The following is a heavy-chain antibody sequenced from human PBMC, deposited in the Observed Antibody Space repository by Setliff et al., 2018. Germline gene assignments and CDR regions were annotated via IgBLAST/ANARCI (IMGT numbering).Heavy chain of an antibody. Sequence: PSETLSLTCTVSGDSISSYYWSWIRQPAGKGLEWIGRIYSSGSTNFNPSLKSRVTMSMDTSKNQFSLKLSSVTAADTAIYYCARGKLRLGQLSLFYGFDIWGQGTMVTV. CDR1: GDSISSYY. D-gene: IGHD3-16*02. CDR2: IYSSGST. V-gene: IGHV4-4*07. J-gene: IGHJ3*02. CDR3: ARGKLRLGQLSLFYGFDI.